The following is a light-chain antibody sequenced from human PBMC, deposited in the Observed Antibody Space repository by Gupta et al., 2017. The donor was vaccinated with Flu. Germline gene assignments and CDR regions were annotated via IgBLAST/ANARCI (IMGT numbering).Light chain of an antibody. CDR2: KAS. CDR3: HHYNSFSDS. CDR1: HNICRF. V-gene: IGKV1-5*03. J-gene: IGKJ2*03. Sequence: DIHMTQPPATLSASVGDRVTITCRASHNICRFLAWYQQKPGKAPNLLIYKASSLQSGVPSRFSGGGSGTEFALTIGSLQPDDFATYFCHHYNSFSDSFAHGTKLEIK.